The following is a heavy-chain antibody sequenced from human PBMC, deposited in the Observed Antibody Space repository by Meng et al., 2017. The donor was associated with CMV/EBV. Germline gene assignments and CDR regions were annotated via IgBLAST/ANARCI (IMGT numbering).Heavy chain of an antibody. CDR3: ARVWQPRGMDV. D-gene: IGHD6-13*01. CDR1: GFTCSSYE. V-gene: IGHV3-48*03. J-gene: IGHJ6*02. Sequence: GGSLRLSCAASGFTCSSYEMNWVRQAPGKGLECVSYISSSGGTIYYADSVKGRFTISRDNAKNSLYLQMNSLRAEDTAVYYCARVWQPRGMDVWGQGTTVTVSS. CDR2: ISSSGGTI.